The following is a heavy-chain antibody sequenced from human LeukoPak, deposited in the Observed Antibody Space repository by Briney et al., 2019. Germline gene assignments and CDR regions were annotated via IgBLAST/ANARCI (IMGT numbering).Heavy chain of an antibody. CDR3: ARATVARDTASDY. Sequence: KPGGSLRRSCAASGFTFSSYSMNWVRQAPGKGLEWVSSISSSSSYIYYADSVKGRFTISRDNAKSSLYLQMNSLRAEDTAVYYCARATVARDTASDYWGQGTLVTVSS. D-gene: IGHD4-23*01. V-gene: IGHV3-21*01. J-gene: IGHJ4*02. CDR1: GFTFSSYS. CDR2: ISSSSSYI.